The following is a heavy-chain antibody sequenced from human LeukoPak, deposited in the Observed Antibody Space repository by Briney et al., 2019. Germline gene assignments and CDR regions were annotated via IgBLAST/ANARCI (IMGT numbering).Heavy chain of an antibody. J-gene: IGHJ6*04. CDR1: GYTFTSYG. D-gene: IGHD2-2*01. CDR2: IIPIFGTA. Sequence: GASVKVSCKASGYTFTSYGISWVRQAPGQGLEWMGGIIPIFGTANYAQKFQGRVTITADKSTSTAYMELSSLRSEDTAVYYCAVPAAATPNYYYYYGMDVWGKGTTVTVSS. CDR3: AVPAAATPNYYYYYGMDV. V-gene: IGHV1-69*06.